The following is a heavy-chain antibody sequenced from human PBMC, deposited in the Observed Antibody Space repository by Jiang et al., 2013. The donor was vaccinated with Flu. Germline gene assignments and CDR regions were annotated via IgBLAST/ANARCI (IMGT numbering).Heavy chain of an antibody. D-gene: IGHD3-10*01. Sequence: SQTLSLTCAISGDSVSSNSAAWNWIRQSPSRGLEWLGRTYYRSKWYNDYAVSVKSRITINPDTSKNQFSLQLNSVTPEDTAVYYCARETALDFVRKDDAFDIWGQGTMVTVSS. J-gene: IGHJ3*02. V-gene: IGHV6-1*01. CDR1: GDSVSSNSAA. CDR3: ARETALDFVRKDDAFDI. CDR2: TYYRSKWYN.